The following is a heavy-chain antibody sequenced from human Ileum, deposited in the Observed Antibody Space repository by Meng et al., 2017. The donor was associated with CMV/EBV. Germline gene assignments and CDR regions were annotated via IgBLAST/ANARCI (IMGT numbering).Heavy chain of an antibody. CDR1: GFSFSSSW. Sequence: EVPLLVSGEGLIQPGESLRLSCPAPGFSFSSSWMHWVRQAPGKGLVWVSHISSDGSDPSYADSLRGRFTISRDNAKNTLYLQVNSLRDDDTGVYYCARVEKEMCWGQGTLVTVSS. CDR2: ISSDGSDP. D-gene: IGHD1-1*01. V-gene: IGHV3-74*02. J-gene: IGHJ4*02. CDR3: ARVEKEMC.